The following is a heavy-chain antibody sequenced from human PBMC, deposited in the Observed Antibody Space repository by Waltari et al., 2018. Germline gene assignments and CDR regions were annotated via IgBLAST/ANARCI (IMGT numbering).Heavy chain of an antibody. CDR3: ATGKRGTGPAGFVDY. V-gene: IGHV3-74*01. Sequence: EEQLVESGGGLVQPGGSLRLSCAASGFTLSTYWMHWVRQAPGKVLVWVSRITGYGRGANSAGPGKGRFTTSRDNAKNTLYLEMDRLSAEDTALYYWATGKRGTGPAGFVDYWGQGTVVTVSS. CDR2: ITGYGRGA. J-gene: IGHJ4*02. D-gene: IGHD1-1*01. CDR1: GFTLSTYW.